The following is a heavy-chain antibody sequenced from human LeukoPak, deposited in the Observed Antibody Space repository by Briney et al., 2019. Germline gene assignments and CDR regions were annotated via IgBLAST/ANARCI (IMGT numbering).Heavy chain of an antibody. J-gene: IGHJ6*02. CDR2: IIPIRGIA. CDR1: GGTFSSYA. V-gene: IGHV1-69*04. D-gene: IGHD3-10*01. Sequence: GSSVKVSCKASGGTFSSYAISWVRQAPGQGLGWMGRIIPIRGIANYAQKFQGRVTITADKSTSTAYRELSRLRSEGTAVYYSATITMVRGVLDPYYYYGMDVWGQGTTVTVSS. CDR3: ATITMVRGVLDPYYYYGMDV.